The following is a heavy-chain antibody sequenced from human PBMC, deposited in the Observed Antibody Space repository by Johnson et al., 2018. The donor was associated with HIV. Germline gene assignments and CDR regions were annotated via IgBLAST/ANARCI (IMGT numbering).Heavy chain of an antibody. D-gene: IGHD3-16*01. CDR3: VGGSPDDAFDI. V-gene: IGHV3-33*01. J-gene: IGHJ3*02. CDR2: IWYDGSNK. Sequence: VQLVESGGGVVKPGRSLRLSCAASGFTFSSYGMHWVRQAAGKGLEWVALIWYDGSNKYYADSVKGRLTISRDNSKNTLYLQMNSLRAEDTAVYYCVGGSPDDAFDIWGQGTMVTVSS. CDR1: GFTFSSYG.